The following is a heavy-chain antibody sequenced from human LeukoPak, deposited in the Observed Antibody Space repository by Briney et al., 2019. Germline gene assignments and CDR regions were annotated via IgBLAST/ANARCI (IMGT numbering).Heavy chain of an antibody. V-gene: IGHV4-39*01. J-gene: IGHJ4*02. CDR2: IYYSGST. D-gene: IGHD3-22*01. CDR1: GGSISSSSYY. Sequence: SETLSLTCTVSGGSISSSSYYWGWIRQPPGKGLEWIGSIYYSGSTYYNPSLKSRVTISVDTSKNQFSLKLSSVTAADTAVYYCARQIDSSGSFDYWGQGTLVTVSS. CDR3: ARQIDSSGSFDY.